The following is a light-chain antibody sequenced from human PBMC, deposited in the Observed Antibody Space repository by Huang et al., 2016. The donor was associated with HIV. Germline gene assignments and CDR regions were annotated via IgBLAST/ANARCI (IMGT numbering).Light chain of an antibody. V-gene: IGKV4-1*01. CDR1: RTVLDSSNIKNY. CDR3: HQYYDTPYS. Sequence: DIVLTQSPDSLAVSLGGRATINCKSSRTVLDSSNIKNYLAWYQQKPGQPPRLLVYVASARESGVPDRFSGGGSWTDFTLTISSLQAEDVAVYYCHQYYDTPYSFGQGTKLEIK. J-gene: IGKJ2*01. CDR2: VAS.